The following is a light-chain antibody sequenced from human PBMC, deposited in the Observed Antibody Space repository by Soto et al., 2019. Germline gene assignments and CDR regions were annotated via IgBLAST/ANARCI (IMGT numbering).Light chain of an antibody. V-gene: IGLV2-14*01. CDR3: SSKRDSSTLID. J-gene: IGLJ1*01. CDR2: EVT. Sequence: QSALTQPASVSGSPGQSITISCTGTSSDVGAYNYVSWYQHHPGKVPKLLIYEVTNRLSGVSDRFSGSKSGNTASLTIPGLQAEDEAHYYRSSKRDSSTLIDIGTGTKVTVL. CDR1: SSDVGAYNY.